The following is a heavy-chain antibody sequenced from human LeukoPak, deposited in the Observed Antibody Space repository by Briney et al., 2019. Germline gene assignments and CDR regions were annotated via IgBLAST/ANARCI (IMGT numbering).Heavy chain of an antibody. D-gene: IGHD2-2*01. CDR1: GGSISSSSYY. Sequence: PSETLSLTCTVSGGSISSSSYYWGWIRQPPGKGLEWIGSIYHTGSTYYNPSLKSRVTISVDTSKNQFSLKLSSVTAEDTAVYYCARDWYCSSTSCPERGPWGQGTLVTVSS. CDR2: IYHTGST. V-gene: IGHV4-39*07. CDR3: ARDWYCSSTSCPERGP. J-gene: IGHJ4*02.